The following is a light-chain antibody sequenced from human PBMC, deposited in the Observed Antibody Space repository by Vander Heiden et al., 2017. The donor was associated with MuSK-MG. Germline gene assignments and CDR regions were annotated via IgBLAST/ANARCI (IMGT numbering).Light chain of an antibody. J-gene: IGLJ3*02. CDR1: SGHSSYA. CDR2: LNSDGSH. Sequence: QLVLTQSPSASASLGASVKLTCTLSSGHSSYAIAWHQQQPEKGPRYLMKLNSDGSHSKGDGIPDRFSGSSSGAERYLTSSSLQSEDEADYYCQTWGTGIHWVCGGGTKLTVL. CDR3: QTWGTGIHWV. V-gene: IGLV4-69*01.